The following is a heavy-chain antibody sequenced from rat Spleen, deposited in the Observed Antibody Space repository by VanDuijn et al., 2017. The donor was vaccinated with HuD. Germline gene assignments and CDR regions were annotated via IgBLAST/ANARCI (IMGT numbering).Heavy chain of an antibody. Sequence: EVRLVESGGGLVQPGRSLKLSCAASGFTFSDYGVAWVRQAPTKGLEWVAFISFDGSSTYYRDSMKGRFTISRDNAKSTLYLQMDSLRSEDTATYYLTTDRPGALMEALGQGASVTVSS. J-gene: IGHJ4*01. CDR1: GFTFSDYG. CDR2: ISFDGSST. V-gene: IGHV5-20*01. D-gene: IGHD5-1*01. CDR3: TTDRPGALMEA.